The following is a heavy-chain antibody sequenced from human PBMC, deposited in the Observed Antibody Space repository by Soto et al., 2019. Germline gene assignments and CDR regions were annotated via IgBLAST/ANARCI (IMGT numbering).Heavy chain of an antibody. Sequence: SQTLSLTCAISGDSVSSKSAGWNWIRQSPSRGLEWLGRTYYRSKWYNEYAVSVKGRITINPDTSKNQFSLHLNSVTPEETALYYCARAGQWLFDYWGQGTLVTVSS. D-gene: IGHD6-19*01. V-gene: IGHV6-1*01. CDR1: GDSVSSKSAG. CDR3: ARAGQWLFDY. J-gene: IGHJ4*02. CDR2: TYYRSKWYN.